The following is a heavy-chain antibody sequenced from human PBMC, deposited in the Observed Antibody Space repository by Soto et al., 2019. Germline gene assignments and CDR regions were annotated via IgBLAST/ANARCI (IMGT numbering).Heavy chain of an antibody. CDR3: ARGGYYDFWSGFPIDAFDI. CDR2: IIPIFGTA. J-gene: IGHJ3*02. V-gene: IGHV1-69*06. D-gene: IGHD3-3*01. CDR1: GGTFNSYA. Sequence: SVKVSCKASGGTFNSYAISWVRQAPGQGLEWMGGIIPIFGTANYAQKFQGRVTITADKSTSTAYMELSSLRSEDTAVYYCARGGYYDFWSGFPIDAFDIWGQGTLPTASS.